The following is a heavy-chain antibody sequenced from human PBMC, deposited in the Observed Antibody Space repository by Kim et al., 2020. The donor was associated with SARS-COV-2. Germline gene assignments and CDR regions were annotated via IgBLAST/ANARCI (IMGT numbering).Heavy chain of an antibody. J-gene: IGHJ4*02. CDR3: TADYRDVTVAGV. V-gene: IGHV3-15*01. Sequence: DTAATVRGRFTSTRDESKNTVYLQMNSLATEDTAVYYCTADYRDVTVAGVWGQGTLVTVSS. D-gene: IGHD6-13*01.